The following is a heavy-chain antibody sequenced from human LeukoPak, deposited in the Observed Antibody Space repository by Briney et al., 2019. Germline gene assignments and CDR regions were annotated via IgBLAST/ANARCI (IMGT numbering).Heavy chain of an antibody. CDR1: GFTFSSCG. Sequence: GGSLRLSCAASGFTFSSCGIHWVRQAPGKGLEWVAIIWFDGSNQFYADSVKGRFTVSRDNSKNAVHLQMNSLRVEDTAVYYCVKNVGYCSSSCSRLYFDSWGQGSLVTVSP. V-gene: IGHV3-33*06. CDR3: VKNVGYCSSSCSRLYFDS. J-gene: IGHJ4*02. D-gene: IGHD2-2*01. CDR2: IWFDGSNQ.